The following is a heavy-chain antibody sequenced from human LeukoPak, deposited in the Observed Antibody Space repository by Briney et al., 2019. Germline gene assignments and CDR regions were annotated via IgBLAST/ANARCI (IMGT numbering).Heavy chain of an antibody. Sequence: GGSLRLSCAASGFTFSSYWMHWVRQAPAKGLVWVSHINSDGSSTSYADSVKGRFTISRDNAKNTVYLQMNSLRVEDTAMYYCARDPIYYGSGTFDPWGQGTLVTVSS. V-gene: IGHV3-74*01. CDR3: ARDPIYYGSGTFDP. J-gene: IGHJ5*02. CDR1: GFTFSSYW. CDR2: INSDGSST. D-gene: IGHD3-10*01.